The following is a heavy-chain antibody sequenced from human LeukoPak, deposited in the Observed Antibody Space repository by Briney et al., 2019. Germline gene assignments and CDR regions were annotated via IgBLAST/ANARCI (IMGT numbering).Heavy chain of an antibody. D-gene: IGHD6-13*01. CDR2: IYYSGST. V-gene: IGHV4-59*01. CDR3: ASGYIGSSWYPYYYYGMDV. CDR1: GGSISSYY. J-gene: IGHJ6*02. Sequence: PSETLSLTCTVSGGSISSYYWSWIQQPPGKGLEWIGYIYYSGSTNYNPSLKSRVTISVDTSKNQFSLKLSSVTAADTAVYYCASGYIGSSWYPYYYYGMDVWGQGTTVTVSS.